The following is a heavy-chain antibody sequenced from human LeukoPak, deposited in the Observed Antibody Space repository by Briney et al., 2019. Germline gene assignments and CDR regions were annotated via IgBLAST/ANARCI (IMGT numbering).Heavy chain of an antibody. D-gene: IGHD5-18*01. V-gene: IGHV1-24*01. CDR3: TAGRAYSLLDF. CDR1: GYRFTELS. CDR2: FDLVHGDT. Sequence: ASVKVSCKVSGYRFTELSSHWVRQAPGKGLEWLGGFDLVHGDTIYAQKFQGRVTMTEDTSTDTSYMELSSLGSEDTAVYFCTAGRAYSLLDFWGQGTLVIVSS. J-gene: IGHJ4*02.